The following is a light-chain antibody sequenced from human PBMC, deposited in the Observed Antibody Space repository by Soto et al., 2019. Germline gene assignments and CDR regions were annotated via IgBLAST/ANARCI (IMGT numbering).Light chain of an antibody. J-gene: IGLJ1*01. CDR3: SSYAGSNNYV. CDR1: SSDVGGYNY. Sequence: QSALTQPPSASGSPGRSVTISCTGTSSDVGGYNYVSWYQQHPGKAPKLIIYEVTKRPSGVPARFSGSKSGNTASLTVSGLQADDEADYYCSSYAGSNNYVFGTGTKVTVL. CDR2: EVT. V-gene: IGLV2-8*01.